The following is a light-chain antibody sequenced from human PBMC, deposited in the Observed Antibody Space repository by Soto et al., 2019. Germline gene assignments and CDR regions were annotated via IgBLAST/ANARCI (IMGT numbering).Light chain of an antibody. Sequence: EVVLTQSPATLSLSPGERATLSCRASQSVANYIAWYQKRPGQSLRLLIYDSSNRATGIPARFTGSGSGTDFTLTISSLEPEDFAVYYCQQRGSWPPLTFGGGTKVEIK. CDR2: DSS. J-gene: IGKJ4*01. CDR3: QQRGSWPPLT. CDR1: QSVANY. V-gene: IGKV3-11*01.